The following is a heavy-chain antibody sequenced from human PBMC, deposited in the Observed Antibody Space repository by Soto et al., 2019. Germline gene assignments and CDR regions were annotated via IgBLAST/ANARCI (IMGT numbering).Heavy chain of an antibody. CDR1: GFTFSSYS. Sequence: GGSLRLSCAASGFTFSSYSMNWVRQAPGKGLEWVSYISSSSSTIYYADSVKGRFTISRDNAKNSLYLQMNSLRDGDTAVYYCARRYGGKSDAFDIWGHGTMVTVSS. V-gene: IGHV3-48*02. J-gene: IGHJ3*02. CDR3: ARRYGGKSDAFDI. CDR2: ISSSSSTI. D-gene: IGHD2-15*01.